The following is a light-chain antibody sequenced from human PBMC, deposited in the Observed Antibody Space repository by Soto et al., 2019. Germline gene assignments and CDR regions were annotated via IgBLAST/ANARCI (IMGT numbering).Light chain of an antibody. J-gene: IGKJ1*01. CDR2: HAS. CDR3: QQRRT. Sequence: EIVLTQSPAILSLSPGERATLSCKASQSVTNSLAWYQQKPGQAPRLLIYHASNRATGVPARFSGSGSGTDFTLTISRLEPADFAVYYCQQRRTFGPGTKVDIK. CDR1: QSVTNS. V-gene: IGKV3-11*01.